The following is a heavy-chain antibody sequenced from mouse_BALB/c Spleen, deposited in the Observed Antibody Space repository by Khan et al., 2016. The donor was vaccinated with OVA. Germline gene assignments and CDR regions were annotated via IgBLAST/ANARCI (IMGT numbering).Heavy chain of an antibody. V-gene: IGHV3-2*02. CDR2: ITYSGST. J-gene: IGHJ3*01. Sequence: EVQLQESGPGLVKPSQSLSLTCTVTGYSITSDYAWNWNRQFPGNKLEWMGYITYSGSTSYNPSLKSRISITRDTSKNQFFLQLNSVTSEDTATYYCVRGRTYWGQGTLVTVSA. CDR3: VRGRTY. D-gene: IGHD3-3*01. CDR1: GYSITSDYA.